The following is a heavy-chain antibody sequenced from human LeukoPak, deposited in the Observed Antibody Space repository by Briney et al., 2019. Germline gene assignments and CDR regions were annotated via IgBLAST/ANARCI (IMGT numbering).Heavy chain of an antibody. J-gene: IGHJ4*02. CDR2: ISGSGETT. D-gene: IGHD6-19*01. CDR3: AKESFKALAGYLDS. CDR1: GFMFSNYA. Sequence: GGSLRLSCAASGFMFSNYAMSWVRQAPGKGLEWVSGISGSGETTYYSDSEKGRFTISRDNSRNTLYLHMNNLRAKDTAVYFCAKESFKALAGYLDSWGQGSLVTVSS. V-gene: IGHV3-23*01.